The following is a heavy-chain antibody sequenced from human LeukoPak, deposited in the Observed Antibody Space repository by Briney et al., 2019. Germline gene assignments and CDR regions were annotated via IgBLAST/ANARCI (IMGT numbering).Heavy chain of an antibody. J-gene: IGHJ4*02. D-gene: IGHD6-19*01. CDR2: ISGSGGST. CDR1: GFIVSSNY. CDR3: AKDVAVAAIAQFDY. V-gene: IGHV3-23*01. Sequence: PGGSLRLSCAASGFIVSSNYMSWVRQAPGKGLEWVSAISGSGGSTYYADSVKGRFTISRDNSKNTLYLQMNSLRAEDTAVYYCAKDVAVAAIAQFDYWGQGTLVTVSS.